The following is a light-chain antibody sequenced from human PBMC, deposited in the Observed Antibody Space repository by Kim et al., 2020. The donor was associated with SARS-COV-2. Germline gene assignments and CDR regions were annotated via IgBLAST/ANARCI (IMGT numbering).Light chain of an antibody. Sequence: QLVLTQSPSASASLGASVKLTCTLSSGHSSYAIAWHQQQPEKGPRYLMKLNSDGSHSKGDGIPDRFSGSSSGAERYLTISSLQSEDEADYYCQTWCTGPFGGGTKLTVL. V-gene: IGLV4-69*01. CDR1: SGHSSYA. CDR3: QTWCTGP. J-gene: IGLJ2*01. CDR2: LNSDGSH.